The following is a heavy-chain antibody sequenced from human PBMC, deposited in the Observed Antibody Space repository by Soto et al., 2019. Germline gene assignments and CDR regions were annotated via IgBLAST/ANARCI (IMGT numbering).Heavy chain of an antibody. V-gene: IGHV5-10-1*01. D-gene: IGHD3-22*01. CDR1: GYSFAGYW. J-gene: IGHJ4*02. Sequence: GESLKISCKGAGYSFAGYWITWVRQKPGKGLEWMGRIDPSDSQTYYSPAFRGHVTISATKSITTVFLQWSSLRASDTAMYYCARQIYDSDTGPNFQYYFESWGQGTPVTVSS. CDR2: IDPSDSQT. CDR3: ARQIYDSDTGPNFQYYFES.